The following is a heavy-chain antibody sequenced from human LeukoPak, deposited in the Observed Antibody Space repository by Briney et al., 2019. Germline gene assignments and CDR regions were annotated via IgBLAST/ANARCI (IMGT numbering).Heavy chain of an antibody. CDR3: ARDQDIAAAGTESGYMDV. CDR2: IIPILGIA. CDR1: GGXFSSYA. J-gene: IGHJ6*03. V-gene: IGHV1-69*04. D-gene: IGHD6-13*01. Sequence: GASVKVSCKASGGXFSSYAISWVRQAPGQGLEWMGRIIPILGIANYAQKFQGRVTITADKSTSTAYMELSSLRSEDTAVYYCARDQDIAAAGTESGYMDVWGQGTTVTVSS.